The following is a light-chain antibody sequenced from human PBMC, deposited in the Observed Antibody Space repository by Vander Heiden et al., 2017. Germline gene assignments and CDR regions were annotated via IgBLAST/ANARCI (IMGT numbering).Light chain of an antibody. CDR1: SSDIGTYNF. CDR2: DVS. Sequence: QSAPTQPASVSGSPGQSITISCTGTSSDIGTYNFVSWYQQHPGKAPKLMIYDVSDRPSGVSDRFSGSKSGNTASLTISGLQAEDEANYYCSSYTSSTTVVFGGGTTLTVL. CDR3: SSYTSSTTVV. V-gene: IGLV2-14*03. J-gene: IGLJ3*02.